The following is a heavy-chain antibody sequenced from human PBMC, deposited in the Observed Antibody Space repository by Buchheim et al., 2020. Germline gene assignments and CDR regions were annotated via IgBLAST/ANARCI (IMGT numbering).Heavy chain of an antibody. Sequence: EVQLVESGGGLVQPGGSLRLSCAASGFNFRTYWMHWVRQVPGKGLVWVSHINGDGSSPTYADSVKGRFTISRDNAKNTLSLQMNSLRAEDTAVYYCARPFCSGTSCPYYFDSWGQGTL. CDR1: GFNFRTYW. CDR3: ARPFCSGTSCPYYFDS. J-gene: IGHJ4*02. CDR2: INGDGSSP. V-gene: IGHV3-74*03. D-gene: IGHD2-15*01.